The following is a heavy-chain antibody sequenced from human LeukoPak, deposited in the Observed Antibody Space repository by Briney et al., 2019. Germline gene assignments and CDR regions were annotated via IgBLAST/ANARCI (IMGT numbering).Heavy chain of an antibody. CDR2: IQYDGSNN. CDR1: GFTFSSYG. J-gene: IGHJ3*02. CDR3: ARDPLTRLLGAFDI. V-gene: IGHV3-30*02. Sequence: GGSLRLSCAASGFTFSSYGMHWVRQAPGKGLEWVTFIQYDGSNNYYADSVKGRFTISRDNSKNTLYLQMNSLRAEDTAVYYCARDPLTRLLGAFDIWGQGTMVTVSS. D-gene: IGHD2-15*01.